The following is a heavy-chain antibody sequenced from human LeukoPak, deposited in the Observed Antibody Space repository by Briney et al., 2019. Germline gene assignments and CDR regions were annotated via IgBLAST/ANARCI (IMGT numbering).Heavy chain of an antibody. CDR1: GGSISGYY. D-gene: IGHD3-3*01. CDR2: SNDSGST. V-gene: IGHV4-34*01. CDR3: ARGKDDYDFWSGYPH. Sequence: PSETLSLTCAVYGGSISGYYWSWIRQPPGRGLEWIGESNDSGSTNYTPSLKSRVTISLDTSKNQFSPRLRSVTAADTAVYYCARGKDDYDFWSGYPHWGQGTLVTVSS. J-gene: IGHJ4*02.